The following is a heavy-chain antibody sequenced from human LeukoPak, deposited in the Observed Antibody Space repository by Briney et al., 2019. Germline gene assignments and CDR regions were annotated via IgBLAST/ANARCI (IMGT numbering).Heavy chain of an antibody. CDR3: VREGTFASPEAGRWIDSFDI. J-gene: IGHJ3*02. V-gene: IGHV3-13*01. Sequence: GGSLRLSCAASGFTFSTYDMHWVPQTTGKGLKWVSAIGAGGDTYSQESVKGRFTIFRDNANLYLQMNTLRPGDTAVYYCVREGTFASPEAGRWIDSFDIWGQGTMVTVSS. CDR2: IGAGGDT. CDR1: GFTFSTYD. D-gene: IGHD6-13*01.